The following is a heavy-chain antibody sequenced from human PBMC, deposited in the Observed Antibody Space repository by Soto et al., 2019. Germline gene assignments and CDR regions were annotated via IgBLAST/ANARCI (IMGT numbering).Heavy chain of an antibody. CDR2: ISWNSGSI. CDR3: AKDSSTYYDFLSGPDNRMDV. CDR1: GFTFDDYA. J-gene: IGHJ6*03. V-gene: IGHV3-9*01. D-gene: IGHD3-3*01. Sequence: GGSLRLSCAASGFTFDDYAMHWVRQAPGKGLEWVSGISWNSGSIGYADSVKGRFTISRDNAKNSLYLQMNSLRAEDTALYYCAKDSSTYYDFLSGPDNRMDVWGKGTTGTVSS.